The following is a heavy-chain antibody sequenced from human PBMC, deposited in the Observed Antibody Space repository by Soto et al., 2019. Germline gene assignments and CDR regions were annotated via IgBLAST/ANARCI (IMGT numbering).Heavy chain of an antibody. Sequence: EVQLVESGGGLVQPGGSLRLSCEASGFTYSSFWMHWVRQAPGKGPVWVSGIKSDGSRTTYADSVKGRFTISRDNVKNMLYLQMNSLRVEDTAVYYCSRDEGVPMIRGFDYWGQGALVTVSS. CDR3: SRDEGVPMIRGFDY. CDR1: GFTYSSFW. V-gene: IGHV3-74*01. CDR2: IKSDGSRT. D-gene: IGHD5-12*01. J-gene: IGHJ4*02.